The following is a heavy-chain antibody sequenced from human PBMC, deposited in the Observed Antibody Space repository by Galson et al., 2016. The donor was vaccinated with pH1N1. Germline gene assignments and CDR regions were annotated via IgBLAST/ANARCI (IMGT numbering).Heavy chain of an antibody. D-gene: IGHD6-6*01. CDR3: ATFSSSSSWRSLVV. CDR1: GATFNSYG. Sequence: SVKVSCKASGATFNSYGIHWVRQAPGKGLEWMGDINPVFGTTNYAQRFQDRVTITAHDMELSGLRSEDTAIYYCATFSSSSSWRSLVVWGQGTTVTVSS. V-gene: IGHV1-69*13. J-gene: IGHJ3*01. CDR2: INPVFGTT.